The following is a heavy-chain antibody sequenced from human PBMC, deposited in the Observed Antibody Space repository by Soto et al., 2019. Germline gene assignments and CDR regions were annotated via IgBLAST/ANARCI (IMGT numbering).Heavy chain of an antibody. CDR3: ARDLRAVYIASRFDP. J-gene: IGHJ5*02. CDR1: GFTFGDYY. D-gene: IGHD2-8*01. CDR2: IGNRGTGI. Sequence: QVQLVESGGGLVKPGGSLRLSCAASGFTFGDYYMTWIRQAPGKGLEWVSFIGNRGTGIYYADSVKGRFTIFRDNAKNSLYLQMNSLRVEETAMYYCARDLRAVYIASRFDPWGQGTLVSVSS. V-gene: IGHV3-11*01.